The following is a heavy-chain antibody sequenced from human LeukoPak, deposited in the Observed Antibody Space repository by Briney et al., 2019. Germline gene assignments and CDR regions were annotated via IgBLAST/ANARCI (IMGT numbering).Heavy chain of an antibody. D-gene: IGHD3-3*01. CDR2: INPNSGAT. V-gene: IGHV1-2*02. J-gene: IGHJ4*02. Sequence: ASVTVSCKASGYTFIGRHIHWVRQAPGQGPEWMGWINPNSGATEYAQKFQGRVTLTRDRSTSTAYMELSRLTSDDTAVYYCARVRDDFWTGYLTVAGGDWDYWGQGTLVTVSS. CDR1: GYTFIGRH. CDR3: ARVRDDFWTGYLTVAGGDWDY.